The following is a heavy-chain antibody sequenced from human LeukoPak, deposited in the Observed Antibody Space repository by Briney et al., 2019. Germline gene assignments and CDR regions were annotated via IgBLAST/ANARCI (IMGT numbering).Heavy chain of an antibody. Sequence: SETLSLTCAVYGGSFSGYYWSWIRQPPGKGLEGIGEINHSGSTNYNPSLKSRVTISVDTSKTQFSLKLSSVTAADTAVYYCARIWRTGFAPWGQGTLVTVSS. CDR1: GGSFSGYY. V-gene: IGHV4-34*01. J-gene: IGHJ5*02. CDR2: INHSGST. D-gene: IGHD1-1*01. CDR3: ARIWRTGFAP.